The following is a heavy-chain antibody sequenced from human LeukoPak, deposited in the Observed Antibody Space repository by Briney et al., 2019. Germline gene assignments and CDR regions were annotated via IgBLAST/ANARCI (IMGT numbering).Heavy chain of an antibody. CDR1: GGSVSSYY. CDR2: IYYSGST. Sequence: SETLSLICTVSGGSVSSYYWSWIRQPPGKGLEWIAYIYYSGSTNYNPSLKSRVTISVDMSKNQFSLKLSSVTAADTAVYYCARGYYYDSNTLWYFDLWGRGTLVTVSS. CDR3: ARGYYYDSNTLWYFDL. J-gene: IGHJ2*01. D-gene: IGHD3-22*01. V-gene: IGHV4-59*02.